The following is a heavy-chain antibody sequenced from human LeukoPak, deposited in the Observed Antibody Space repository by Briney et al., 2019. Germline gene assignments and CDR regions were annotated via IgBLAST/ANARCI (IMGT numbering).Heavy chain of an antibody. V-gene: IGHV1-18*04. CDR1: GYTFVGNH. Sequence: ASVKVSCKTSGYTFVGNHLHWVRQAPGQGPEWMGWINIYNGNTNYAQKFQGRVTMTTDTSTSTAYMELRSLRSDDTAVYYCARYWSGSYYLHWGQGTLVTVSS. CDR2: INIYNGNT. CDR3: ARYWSGSYYLH. D-gene: IGHD1-26*01. J-gene: IGHJ1*01.